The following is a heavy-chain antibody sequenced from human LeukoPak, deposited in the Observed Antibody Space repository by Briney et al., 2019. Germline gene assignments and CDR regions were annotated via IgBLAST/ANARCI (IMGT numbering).Heavy chain of an antibody. CDR3: ARGWRYFDWSASSIPHY. D-gene: IGHD3-9*01. Sequence: ASVKVSCKASGYTFTTYGINWVRQAPGQGLEWMGWISAYNGNTNYAQKLQGRVTMTTDTSTRTAYMELRSLRSDDTAVYYCARGWRYFDWSASSIPHYWGQGTLVTVSS. V-gene: IGHV1-18*01. J-gene: IGHJ4*02. CDR1: GYTFTTYG. CDR2: ISAYNGNT.